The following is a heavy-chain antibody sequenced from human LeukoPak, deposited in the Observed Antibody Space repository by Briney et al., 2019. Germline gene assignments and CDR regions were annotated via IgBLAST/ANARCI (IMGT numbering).Heavy chain of an antibody. D-gene: IGHD2-2*01. V-gene: IGHV3-7*01. CDR1: GFTFETYW. J-gene: IGHJ4*02. Sequence: PGGSLRLSCVASGFTFETYWMSWVRQAPGKGLEWLANIKHDGREKYYVDSVKGRFTISRDNAKASVYLHMNSLRVEVTAIYYCARVRFPADCWGQGTLVTVSS. CDR3: ARVRFPADC. CDR2: IKHDGREK.